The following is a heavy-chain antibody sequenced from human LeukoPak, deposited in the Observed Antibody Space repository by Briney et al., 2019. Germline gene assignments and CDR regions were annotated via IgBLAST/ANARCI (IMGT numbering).Heavy chain of an antibody. CDR1: GGSFSGYY. V-gene: IGHV4-34*01. D-gene: IGHD3-3*01. J-gene: IGHJ5*02. CDR3: ARGGRKDTYYDFWSGYRNWFDP. CDR2: INHSGST. Sequence: SETLSLTCAVYGGSFSGYYWSWIRQPPGKGLEWIGEINHSGSTNYNPSLKSRVTISVETSKNQFSLKLSSVTAADTAVYYCARGGRKDTYYDFWSGYRNWFDPWGQGTLVTVSS.